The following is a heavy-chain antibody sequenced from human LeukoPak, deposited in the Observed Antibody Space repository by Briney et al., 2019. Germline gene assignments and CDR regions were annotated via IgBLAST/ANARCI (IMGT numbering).Heavy chain of an antibody. CDR1: GGSISSSSYY. CDR2: IYYSGST. V-gene: IGHV4-39*07. Sequence: SETLSLTCTVSGGSISSSSYYWGWIRQPPGKGLEWIGSIYYSGSTYYNPSLKSRVTISVDTSKTQFSLKLSSVTAADTAVYYCARVLTRYSSSWPSFDYWGQGTLVTVSS. CDR3: ARVLTRYSSSWPSFDY. D-gene: IGHD6-13*01. J-gene: IGHJ4*02.